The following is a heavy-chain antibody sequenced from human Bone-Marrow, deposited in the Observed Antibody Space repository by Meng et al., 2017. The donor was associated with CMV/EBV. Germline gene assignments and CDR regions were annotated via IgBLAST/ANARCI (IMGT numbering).Heavy chain of an antibody. CDR1: GFTFSSYG. D-gene: IGHD3-10*01. J-gene: IGHJ4*02. CDR3: AGAGSLLWFGESLGY. V-gene: IGHV3-30*19. Sequence: GESLKISCAASGFTFSSYGMHWVRQAPGKGLEWVAVISYDGSNKYYADSVKGRFTISRDNSKNTLYLQMNSLRAEDTAVYYCAGAGSLLWFGESLGYWGQGTLVTVSS. CDR2: ISYDGSNK.